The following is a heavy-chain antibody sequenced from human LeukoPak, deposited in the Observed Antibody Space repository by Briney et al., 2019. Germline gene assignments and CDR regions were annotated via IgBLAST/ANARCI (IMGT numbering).Heavy chain of an antibody. V-gene: IGHV4-34*01. D-gene: IGHD2-2*01. CDR3: ASLAVVPAAHTVWFDP. J-gene: IGHJ5*02. CDR2: INHSGST. CDR1: GGSFSGYY. Sequence: PSETLSLTCAVYGGSFSGYYWSWIRQPPGKGLEWIGEINHSGSTNYNPSLKSRVTISVDTSKNQFSLKLSSVTAADTAVYYCASLAVVPAAHTVWFDPWGQGTLVTVSS.